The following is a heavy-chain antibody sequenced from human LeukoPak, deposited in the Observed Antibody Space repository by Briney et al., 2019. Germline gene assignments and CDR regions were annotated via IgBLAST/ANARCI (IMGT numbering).Heavy chain of an antibody. CDR1: GFTFSSYA. J-gene: IGHJ4*02. CDR2: ISGSGGST. D-gene: IGHD4-17*01. CDR3: AKDLTVTTLPYYFDY. V-gene: IGHV3-23*01. Sequence: PGGSLRLSCAASGFTFSSYAMSWVRQAPGKGLEWVSAISGSGGSTYYADSVRGRFTISRDNSKNTLSLQMKSLRAEDTAVYYCAKDLTVTTLPYYFDYWGQGTLVTVSS.